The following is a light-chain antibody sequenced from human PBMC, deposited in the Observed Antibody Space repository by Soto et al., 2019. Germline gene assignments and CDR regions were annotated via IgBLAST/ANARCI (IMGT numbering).Light chain of an antibody. J-gene: IGKJ5*01. CDR2: DAS. V-gene: IGKV1-33*01. CDR3: QQYNNLPIT. CDR1: QDIGND. Sequence: DIQMTQSPSSLSASVGDKVTITCQASQDIGNDLDWYQQKPGKTPKLLIFDASILGAVVPSRFSGSGSGTDFTSTITSLQPEDIATYYCQQYNNLPITFGQGTRLEI.